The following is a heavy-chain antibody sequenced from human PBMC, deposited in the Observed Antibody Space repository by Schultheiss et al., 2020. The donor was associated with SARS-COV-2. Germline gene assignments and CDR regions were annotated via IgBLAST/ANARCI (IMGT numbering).Heavy chain of an antibody. CDR1: GYTFTSFD. D-gene: IGHD2-2*01. V-gene: IGHV1-8*01. CDR3: ARARIPSARVSHWYFDL. CDR2: RDTNTGNT. Sequence: ASVKVSCEASGYTFTSFDIIWVRQATGQGLEWVGWRDTNTGNTGYAQKFQGRVTMIRDTSTNTAYMELSSLTFEDTAVYYCARARIPSARVSHWYFDLWGRGTLVTVSS. J-gene: IGHJ2*01.